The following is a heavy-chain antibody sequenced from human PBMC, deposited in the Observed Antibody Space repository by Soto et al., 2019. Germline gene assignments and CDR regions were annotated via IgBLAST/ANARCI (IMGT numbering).Heavy chain of an antibody. CDR1: GGSISSSSYY. D-gene: IGHD6-13*01. CDR3: ARLPGFSSSWGAVDY. V-gene: IGHV4-39*01. Sequence: QLQLQESGPGLVKPSETLSLTCTVSGGSISSSSYYWGWIRQPPGKGLEWIGSIYYSGSTYYNPSLKSRVTISVDTSKNQFSLKLSSVTAADTAVYYCARLPGFSSSWGAVDYWGQGTLVTVSS. J-gene: IGHJ4*02. CDR2: IYYSGST.